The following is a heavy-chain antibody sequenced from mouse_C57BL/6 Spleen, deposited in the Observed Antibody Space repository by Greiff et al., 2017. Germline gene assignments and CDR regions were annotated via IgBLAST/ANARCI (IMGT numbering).Heavy chain of an antibody. V-gene: IGHV10-1*01. D-gene: IGHD1-1*02. Sequence: EVHLVESGGGLVQPKGSLKLSCAASGFSFNTYAMNWVRQAPGKGLEWVARIRSKSNNYATYYADSVKDRFTISRDDSESMLYLQMNNLKTEDTAMYYCVGGRLFDFDYWGQGTTLTVSS. CDR1: GFSFNTYA. CDR3: VGGRLFDFDY. CDR2: IRSKSNNYAT. J-gene: IGHJ2*01.